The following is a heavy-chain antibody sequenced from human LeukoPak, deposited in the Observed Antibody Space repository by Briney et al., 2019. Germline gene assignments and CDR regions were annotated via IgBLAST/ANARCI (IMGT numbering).Heavy chain of an antibody. CDR1: GDSIGSYY. J-gene: IGHJ4*02. D-gene: IGHD2-2*01. V-gene: IGHV4-59*01. Sequence: PSETLSLTCTVSGDSIGSYYWTWIRQPPGKGLEWIGYISYSGSTNYNPSLKSRVTISADTSKNHFSLKLTSVTAADTAIYYCARAISSSFPDYWGLGTLVTVSS. CDR2: ISYSGST. CDR3: ARAISSSFPDY.